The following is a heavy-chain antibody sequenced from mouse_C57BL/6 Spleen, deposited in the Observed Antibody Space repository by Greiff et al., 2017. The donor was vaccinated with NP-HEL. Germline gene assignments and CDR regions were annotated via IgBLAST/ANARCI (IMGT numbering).Heavy chain of an antibody. CDR3: ARGDFVEGLRRRLYPMDY. Sequence: QVQLQQSGAELVKPGASVKMSCKASGYTFTTYPIEWMKQNHGKSLEWIGNFHPYNDDTKYNEKFKGKATLTVEKSSSTVYLELSRLTSDDSAVYDCARGDFVEGLRRRLYPMDYWGQGTSVTVSS. V-gene: IGHV1-47*01. CDR1: GYTFTTYP. D-gene: IGHD2-4*01. J-gene: IGHJ4*01. CDR2: FHPYNDDT.